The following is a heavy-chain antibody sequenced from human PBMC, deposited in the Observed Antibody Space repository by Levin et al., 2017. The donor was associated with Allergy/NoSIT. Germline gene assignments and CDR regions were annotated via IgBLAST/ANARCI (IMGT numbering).Heavy chain of an antibody. CDR1: GFSLSTSGVG. J-gene: IGHJ4*02. Sequence: SGPTLVKPTQTLTLTCTFSGFSLSTSGVGVGWIRQPPGKALEWLALIYWDDDKRYSPSLKSRLTITKDTSKNQVVLTMTNMDPVDTATYYCAHSPRYCSSTSCYWGGYFDYWGQGTLVTVSS. CDR3: AHSPRYCSSTSCYWGGYFDY. D-gene: IGHD2-2*01. V-gene: IGHV2-5*02. CDR2: IYWDDDK.